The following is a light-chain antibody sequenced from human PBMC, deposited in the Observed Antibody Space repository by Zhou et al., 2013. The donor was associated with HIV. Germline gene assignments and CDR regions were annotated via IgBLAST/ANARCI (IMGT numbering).Light chain of an antibody. J-gene: IGKJ4*01. CDR1: QDISSW. CDR3: QQALGFPLT. V-gene: IGKV1-12*01. CDR2: STS. Sequence: DIQMTQSPSSVSASVGDRVTITCRASQDISSWLAWYQQIPGKAPKLLISSTSSLQSGVPSRFSGSGSGTDFTLTISSLQPEDFATYYCQQALGFPLTFGGGTKVEI.